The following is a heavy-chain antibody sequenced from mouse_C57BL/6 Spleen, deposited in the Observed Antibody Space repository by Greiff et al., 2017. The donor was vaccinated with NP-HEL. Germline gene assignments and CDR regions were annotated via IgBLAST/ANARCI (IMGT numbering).Heavy chain of an antibody. Sequence: VQLQQPGAELVMPGASVKLSCKASGYTFTSYWMHWVKQRPGQGLEWIGEIDPSDSYTNYNQKFKGKSTLTVDKSSSTAYMQLSSLTSEDSAVYYCARGYYGSSRYYFDYWGQGTTLTVSS. CDR3: ARGYYGSSRYYFDY. V-gene: IGHV1-69*01. CDR2: IDPSDSYT. J-gene: IGHJ2*01. CDR1: GYTFTSYW. D-gene: IGHD1-1*01.